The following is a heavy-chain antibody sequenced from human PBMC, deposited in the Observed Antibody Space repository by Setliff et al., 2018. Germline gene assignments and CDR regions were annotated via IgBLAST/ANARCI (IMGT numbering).Heavy chain of an antibody. CDR2: VSSSGST. V-gene: IGHV4-4*07. D-gene: IGHD3-3*01. Sequence: SETLSLTCTVSGGSISTYYWSWIRQSAGKGLEWIGRVSSSGSTNYNLSLKSRVTMSLDTSNNQVSLKLTPVTAADTAVYYCAISATLEWFIIDYWGQGTLVTVSS. CDR3: AISATLEWFIIDY. CDR1: GGSISTYY. J-gene: IGHJ4*02.